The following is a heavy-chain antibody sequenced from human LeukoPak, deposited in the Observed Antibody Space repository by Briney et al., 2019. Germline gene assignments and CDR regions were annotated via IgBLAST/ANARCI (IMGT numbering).Heavy chain of an antibody. J-gene: IGHJ6*02. CDR2: INHSGST. CDR1: WWAFRGYY. D-gene: IGHD3-10*01. CDR3: ARGSLWFGELFRHYYYYYGMDV. Sequence: SGTLSLTRAVYWWAFRGYYWRWIRQPPGKGAGWVGGINHSGSTNYNPSLKSRVTISVDTSKSQFPLKLSSVTAADTAVYYCARGSLWFGELFRHYYYYYGMDVWGQGTTVTVSS. V-gene: IGHV4-34*01.